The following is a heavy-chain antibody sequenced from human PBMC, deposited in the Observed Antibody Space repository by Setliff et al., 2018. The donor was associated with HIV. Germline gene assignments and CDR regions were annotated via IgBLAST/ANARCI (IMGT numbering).Heavy chain of an antibody. D-gene: IGHD2-2*01. CDR3: ARRERYCSGLTCYRYFQH. V-gene: IGHV4-34*01. CDR2: INHSGNT. CDR1: GGSLSGYY. Sequence: SETLSLTCDVYGGSLSGYYWSWIRQPPGKGLECIGEINHSGNTNYNASLKSRLTISIDMSERQFYLRLNSVTAADTAVYYCARRERYCSGLTCYRYFQHWGQGTLVTVSS. J-gene: IGHJ1*01.